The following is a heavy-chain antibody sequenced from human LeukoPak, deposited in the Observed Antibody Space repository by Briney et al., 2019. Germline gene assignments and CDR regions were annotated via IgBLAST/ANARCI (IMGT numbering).Heavy chain of an antibody. V-gene: IGHV1-46*01. CDR2: INPSGGST. CDR1: GYTFTSYY. Sequence: ASVKVSCKASGYTFTSYYMHWVRQAPGQGLEWMGIINPSGGSTSYAQKFQGRVTMTRNTSISTAYMELSSLRSEDTAVYYCARGLSAYYYGSGSYYPDYWGQGTLVTVSS. CDR3: ARGLSAYYYGSGSYYPDY. J-gene: IGHJ4*02. D-gene: IGHD3-10*01.